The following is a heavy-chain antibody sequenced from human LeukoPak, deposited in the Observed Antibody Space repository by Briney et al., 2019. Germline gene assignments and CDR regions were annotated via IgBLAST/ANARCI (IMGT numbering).Heavy chain of an antibody. Sequence: DSVKVSCKASGYTLSGTGWYLYWLRQAPGQGLECMAWIHPNNGDTAYAQKFEGRVAMTRDTSISTAYMELRRLRPDDTAVYFCARDGPAQMVDLDYWGQGTLVTVSS. CDR3: ARDGPAQMVDLDY. J-gene: IGHJ4*02. D-gene: IGHD3-10*01. CDR1: GYTLSGTGWY. CDR2: IHPNNGDT. V-gene: IGHV1-2*02.